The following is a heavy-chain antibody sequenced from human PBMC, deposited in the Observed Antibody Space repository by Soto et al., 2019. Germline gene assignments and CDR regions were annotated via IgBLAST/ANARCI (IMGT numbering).Heavy chain of an antibody. J-gene: IGHJ5*02. CDR2: IIPIFGTA. CDR1: GGTFSSYA. CDR3: ARAPTGDWHHFDP. D-gene: IGHD3-16*01. V-gene: IGHV1-69*13. Sequence: SVKVSCKASGGTFSSYAISWVRQAPGQGREWMGGIIPIFGTANYAQKFQGRVTITADESTSTAYMELSSLRSEDTAVYYCARAPTGDWHHFDPWGQGTLVTVSS.